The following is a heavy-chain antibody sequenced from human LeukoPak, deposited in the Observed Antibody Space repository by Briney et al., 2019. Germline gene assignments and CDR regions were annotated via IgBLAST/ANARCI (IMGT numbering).Heavy chain of an antibody. J-gene: IGHJ3*02. CDR3: AAQTRSPSGAFDI. CDR1: GFTFTSST. V-gene: IGHV1-58*01. CDR2: IVVGSDDT. D-gene: IGHD3-10*01. Sequence: ASVKVSCKASGFTFTSSTLHWVRQTRGQRLEWIGWIVVGSDDTSYAQKFQERVTLTRDMSTSTAYMELSSLRSEDTAVYYCAAQTRSPSGAFDIWGQGTMVIVSS.